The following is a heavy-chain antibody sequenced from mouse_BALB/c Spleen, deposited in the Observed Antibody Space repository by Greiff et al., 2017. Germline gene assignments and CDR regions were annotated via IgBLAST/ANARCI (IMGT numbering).Heavy chain of an antibody. CDR1: GYSFTGYY. Sequence: VQLQQSGPELVKPGASVKISCKASGYSFTGYYMHWVKQSHVKSLEWIGRINPYNGATSYNQNFKDKASLTVDKSSSTAYMELHSLTSEDSAVYYCARSPYDYFDYWGQGTTLTVSS. V-gene: IGHV1-31*01. J-gene: IGHJ2*01. CDR3: ARSPYDYFDY. D-gene: IGHD6-5*01. CDR2: INPYNGAT.